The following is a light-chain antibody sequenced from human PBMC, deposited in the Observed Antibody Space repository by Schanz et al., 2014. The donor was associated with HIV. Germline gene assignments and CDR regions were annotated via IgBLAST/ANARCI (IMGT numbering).Light chain of an antibody. CDR1: QSVSSN. J-gene: IGKJ2*01. CDR3: QQYSDWPPST. Sequence: EIVLTQSPGTLSLSPGERATLSCRASQSVSSNFLAWYQQKPGQAPRLLMYGASTRATGIPAKFSGSGSGTEFTLTISSLQSEDFAVYYCQQYSDWPPSTFGQGTKLEIK. V-gene: IGKV3-15*01. CDR2: GAS.